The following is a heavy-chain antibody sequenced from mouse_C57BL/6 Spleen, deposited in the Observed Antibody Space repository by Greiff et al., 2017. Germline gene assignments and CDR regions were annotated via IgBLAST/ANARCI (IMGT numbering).Heavy chain of an antibody. V-gene: IGHV1-69*01. D-gene: IGHD3-2*02. Sequence: QVQLQQPGAELVMPGASVKLSCKASGYTFTSYWMHWVKQRPGQGLEWIGEIDPSDSYTNSNQKFKGKSTLPVDKASSTAYMQLSSLTSEDSAVYYCARGDSSGFLAYWGQGTLVTVSA. CDR3: ARGDSSGFLAY. J-gene: IGHJ3*01. CDR2: IDPSDSYT. CDR1: GYTFTSYW.